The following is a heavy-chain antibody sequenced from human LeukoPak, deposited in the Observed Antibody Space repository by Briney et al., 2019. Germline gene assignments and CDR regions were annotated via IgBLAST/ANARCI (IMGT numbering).Heavy chain of an antibody. V-gene: IGHV1-2*02. CDR2: INPNSGGT. CDR3: ARDLIVVPAAMGPLVDY. D-gene: IGHD2-2*01. CDR1: GYTFTGYY. Sequence: ASVKVSCKASGYTFTGYYMHWVRQAPGQGLEWMGWINPNSGGTNYAQKFQGRVTMTRDTSISTAYMELSRLRSDDTAVYYCARDLIVVPAAMGPLVDYWSQGTLVTVSS. J-gene: IGHJ4*02.